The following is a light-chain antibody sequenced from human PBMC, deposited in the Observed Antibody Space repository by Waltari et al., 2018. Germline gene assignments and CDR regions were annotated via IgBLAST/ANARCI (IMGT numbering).Light chain of an antibody. V-gene: IGKV3-15*01. CDR3: QQYNRWPPT. Sequence: EVVMTHSPATLSVSLGERAILSCRASQSVNNNLAWYQRKPGQAPRLLIYGASTRATGIAARFSGSGSGTEFTLTISSLQSEDSAIYLCQQYNRWPPTFGPGTKVDIK. J-gene: IGKJ3*01. CDR1: QSVNNN. CDR2: GAS.